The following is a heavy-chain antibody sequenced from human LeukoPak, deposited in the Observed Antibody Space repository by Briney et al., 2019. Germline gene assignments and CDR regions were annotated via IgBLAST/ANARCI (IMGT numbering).Heavy chain of an antibody. CDR1: GYTFTGYY. CDR3: ARATMATNRFNY. CDR2: INPNSGGT. J-gene: IGHJ4*02. Sequence: ASVKVSCKASGYTFTGYYIHWVRQAPGRGLEWMGWINPNSGGTNYAQKFQGRVTMTRDTSISTAYMELSRLRSDDTAVYYCARATMATNRFNYWGQGTLVTVSS. D-gene: IGHD5-24*01. V-gene: IGHV1-2*02.